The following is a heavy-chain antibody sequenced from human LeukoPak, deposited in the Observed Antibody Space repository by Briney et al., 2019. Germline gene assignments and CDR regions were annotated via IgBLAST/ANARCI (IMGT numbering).Heavy chain of an antibody. V-gene: IGHV4-59*08. D-gene: IGHD2-2*01. CDR1: GGSISSYY. J-gene: IGHJ3*02. Sequence: PSETLSLTCTVSGGSISSYYWSWIRQPPGKGLECIGYIYYSGSTNYNPSLKSRVTISVDTSKNQFSLKLCSVTAADTAVYYCARVTSSYDAFDIWGQGTMVTVSS. CDR3: ARVTSSYDAFDI. CDR2: IYYSGST.